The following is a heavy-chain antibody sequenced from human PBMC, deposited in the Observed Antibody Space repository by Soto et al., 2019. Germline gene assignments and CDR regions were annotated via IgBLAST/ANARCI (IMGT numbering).Heavy chain of an antibody. CDR1: GFTFSNYG. D-gene: IGHD3-3*01. J-gene: IGHJ4*02. CDR2: ISYDGNNR. V-gene: IGHV3-30*03. CDR3: ASTWSGYYYFDS. Sequence: VQLVECGGGLVQPGGSLRLSCAASGFTFSNYGMHWVRQAPGKGLEWVAVISYDGNNRYYGDSVKGRFTISRDNSKNTVYLQMNSLRVEDTAVYYCASTWSGYYYFDSWGQGTLVTVSS.